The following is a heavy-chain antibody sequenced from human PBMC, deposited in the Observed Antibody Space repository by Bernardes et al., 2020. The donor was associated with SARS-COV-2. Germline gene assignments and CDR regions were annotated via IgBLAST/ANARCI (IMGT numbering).Heavy chain of an antibody. Sequence: GGSLRLSCAASGFVVRHFAMAWIRQAPGKGLEWVSSMSGFKNTPLYSASVKGRFTMTRDDSNNTLSLHMRSLRREDTAIYYCVKEYNGNFDRWGQGTLLTVSS. CDR2: MSGFKNTP. D-gene: IGHD3-9*01. J-gene: IGHJ4*02. CDR3: VKEYNGNFDR. CDR1: GFVVRHFA. V-gene: IGHV3-23*01.